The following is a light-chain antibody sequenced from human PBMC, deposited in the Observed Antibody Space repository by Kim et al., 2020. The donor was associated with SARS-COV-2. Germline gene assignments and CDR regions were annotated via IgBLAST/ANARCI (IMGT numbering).Light chain of an antibody. CDR1: KLGDKY. CDR3: QAWDSKHWRVV. CDR2: QDS. Sequence: SYELTQPPSVSVSPGQTASITCSGDKLGDKYACWYQQKPGQSPVLVIYQDSKRPSGIPERFSGSNSGNTATLTISGTQAMDEADYYCQAWDSKHWRVVFGGGTQLTVL. J-gene: IGLJ2*01. V-gene: IGLV3-1*01.